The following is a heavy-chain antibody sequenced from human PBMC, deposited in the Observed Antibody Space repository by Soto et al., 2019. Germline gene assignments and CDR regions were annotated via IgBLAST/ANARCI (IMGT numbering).Heavy chain of an antibody. Sequence: LRLSCAASGFTFSDYYMSWIRQAPGKGLEWVSYISRSSSYTNYADSVKGRFTISRDNAKNSLYLQMNSLRAEDTAVYYCARGYYGMDVWGQGTTVTVSS. J-gene: IGHJ6*02. CDR2: ISRSSSYT. CDR3: ARGYYGMDV. V-gene: IGHV3-11*06. CDR1: GFTFSDYY.